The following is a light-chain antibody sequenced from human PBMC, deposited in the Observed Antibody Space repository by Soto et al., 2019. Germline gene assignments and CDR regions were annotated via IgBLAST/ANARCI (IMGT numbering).Light chain of an antibody. CDR1: QSVTNW. V-gene: IGKV1-5*01. CDR3: QQYTTSPYT. Sequence: DIQMTQSPSTLSASVGDRVTITCRASQSVTNWLAWYQQKPGKAPNLLIYDASRLQSGIPSRFSGSGSGTDFTLTISSLQPDDFATYCYQQYTTSPYTFGQGTKLEIK. CDR2: DAS. J-gene: IGKJ2*01.